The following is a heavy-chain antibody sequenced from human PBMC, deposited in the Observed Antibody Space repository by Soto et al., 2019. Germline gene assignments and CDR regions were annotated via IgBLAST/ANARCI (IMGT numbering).Heavy chain of an antibody. D-gene: IGHD1-26*01. Sequence: QVQLVESGGGVVQPGRSLRLSCAASGFTFSSYGMHWVRQAPGKGLEWVAVISYDGSNKYYADSVKGRFTISRDNSKNTLYLQINNMRAEDTAVYYCAKDISGSYYLEYGMDVWGQGTTVNVSS. J-gene: IGHJ6*02. V-gene: IGHV3-30*18. CDR3: AKDISGSYYLEYGMDV. CDR2: ISYDGSNK. CDR1: GFTFSSYG.